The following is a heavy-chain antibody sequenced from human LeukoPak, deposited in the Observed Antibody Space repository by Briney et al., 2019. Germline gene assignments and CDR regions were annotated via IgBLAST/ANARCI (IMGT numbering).Heavy chain of an antibody. V-gene: IGHV1-18*01. CDR3: ARGRGSTSRY. CDR1: GYTFTSYG. J-gene: IGHJ4*02. CDR2: ISTYNGNT. Sequence: VASVKVSCKASGYTFTSYGITWVRQAPGQGLEWMGWISTYNGNTNCAQNLQGRVTMTADTSTSTAYMELRSLISDDTAVYYCARGRGSTSRYWGQGTLVTVSS. D-gene: IGHD5-12*01.